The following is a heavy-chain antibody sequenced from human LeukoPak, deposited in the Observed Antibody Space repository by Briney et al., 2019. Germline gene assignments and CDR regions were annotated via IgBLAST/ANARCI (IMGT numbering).Heavy chain of an antibody. V-gene: IGHV1-2*06. Sequence: ASVKVSCKASGYTFTGYYMHWVRQAPGQGLEWMGRINPNSGGTNYAQKFQGRGTMTSDTSISTAYMELSRLRSDDTAVYYCARESRGYCTNGVCTNFDYWGQGTLVTVSS. CDR2: INPNSGGT. CDR1: GYTFTGYY. J-gene: IGHJ4*02. D-gene: IGHD2-8*01. CDR3: ARESRGYCTNGVCTNFDY.